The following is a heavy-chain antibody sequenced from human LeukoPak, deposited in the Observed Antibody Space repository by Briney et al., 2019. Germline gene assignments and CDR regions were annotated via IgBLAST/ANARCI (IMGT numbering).Heavy chain of an antibody. CDR2: INHSGST. CDR3: ARVVRMGPDY. Sequence: SETLSLTCAVYGGSFSGYYWSWIRQPPVKGLEWIGEINHSGSTNYNPSLKSRVTISVDTSKNQFSLKLSSVTAADTAVYYCARVVRMGPDYWGQGTLVTVSS. D-gene: IGHD4-23*01. J-gene: IGHJ4*02. CDR1: GGSFSGYY. V-gene: IGHV4-34*01.